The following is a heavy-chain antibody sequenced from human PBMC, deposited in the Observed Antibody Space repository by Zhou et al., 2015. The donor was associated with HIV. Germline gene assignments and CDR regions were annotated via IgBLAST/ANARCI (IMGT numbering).Heavy chain of an antibody. D-gene: IGHD3-10*01. Sequence: QVQLVQSGAEVKKPGSSVKVSCKASGYTFTSYYMHWVRQAPGQGLEWMGGIIPIFGTANYAQKFQGRVTITADESTSTAYMELSSLRSEDTAVYYCARALLGSVPEITMVRGVIITPEGHYGMDVWGQGTTVTVSS. CDR2: IIPIFGTA. J-gene: IGHJ6*02. CDR1: GYTFTSYY. V-gene: IGHV1-69*12. CDR3: ARALLGSVPEITMVRGVIITPEGHYGMDV.